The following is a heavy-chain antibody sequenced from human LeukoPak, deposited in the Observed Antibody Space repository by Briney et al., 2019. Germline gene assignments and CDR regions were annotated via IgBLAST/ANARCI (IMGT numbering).Heavy chain of an antibody. CDR2: IIPILGIA. D-gene: IGHD4-17*01. J-gene: IGHJ4*02. V-gene: IGHV1-69*04. CDR3: ATWGLRMNQ. CDR1: GGTFSSYA. Sequence: APVKVSCKASGGTFSSYAISWVRQAPGQGLEWMGRIIPILGIANYAQKFQGRVTITADKSTSTAYMELSSLRSEDTAVYYYATWGLRMNQWGQGTLVTVSS.